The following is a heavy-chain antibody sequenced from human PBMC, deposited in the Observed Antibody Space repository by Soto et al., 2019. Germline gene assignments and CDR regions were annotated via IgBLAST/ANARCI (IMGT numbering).Heavy chain of an antibody. CDR2: INPSGGST. CDR3: ARDPRQTYYDFWSGYYDY. V-gene: IGHV1-46*01. CDR1: GYTFTSYY. J-gene: IGHJ4*02. Sequence: ASVKVSCKASGYTFTSYYMHWVRQAPGQGLEWMGIINPSGGSTSYAQKFQGRVTMTRDTSTSTVYMELSSLRSEDTAVYYCARDPRQTYYDFWSGYYDYWGQGTLVTVS. D-gene: IGHD3-3*01.